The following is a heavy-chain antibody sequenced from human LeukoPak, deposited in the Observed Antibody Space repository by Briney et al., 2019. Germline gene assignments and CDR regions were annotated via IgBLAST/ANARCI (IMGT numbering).Heavy chain of an antibody. V-gene: IGHV4-34*01. CDR2: INHSGST. CDR3: ARHEGTMVRGDGNWFDP. Sequence: SETLSLTCTVSGYSISSGYYWSWIRQPPGKGLEWIGEINHSGSTNYNPSLKSRVTISVDTSKNQFSLKLSSVTAADTAVYYCARHEGTMVRGDGNWFDPWGQGTLVTVSS. CDR1: GYSISSGYY. D-gene: IGHD3-10*01. J-gene: IGHJ5*02.